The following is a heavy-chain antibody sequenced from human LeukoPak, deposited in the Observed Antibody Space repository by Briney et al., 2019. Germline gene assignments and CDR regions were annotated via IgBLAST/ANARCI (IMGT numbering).Heavy chain of an antibody. Sequence: GASVKVSCKASGGTFSSYAISWVRQAPGQGLEWMGRIIPILGIANYAQEFQGRVTITADKSTSTAYMELSSLRSEDTAVYYCATDTAKPIIITFGGVILGAWGQGTLVTVSS. V-gene: IGHV1-69*04. CDR2: IIPILGIA. J-gene: IGHJ5*02. CDR1: GGTFSSYA. CDR3: ATDTAKPIIITFGGVILGA. D-gene: IGHD3-16*02.